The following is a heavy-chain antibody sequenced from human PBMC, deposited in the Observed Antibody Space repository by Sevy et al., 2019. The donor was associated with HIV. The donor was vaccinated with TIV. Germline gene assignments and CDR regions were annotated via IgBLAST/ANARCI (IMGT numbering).Heavy chain of an antibody. V-gene: IGHV3-21*01. D-gene: IGHD2-2*01. J-gene: IGHJ4*02. CDR1: GFTFSSYS. CDR2: ISSSSSYI. CDR3: ARDPGPAIYCSSTSCYGNYFDY. Sequence: GGSLRLSCAASGFTFSSYSMNWVRQAPGKGLEWVSSISSSSSYIYYADSVKGRFTISRDNAKNSPYLQMNSLRAEDMAVYYCARDPGPAIYCSSTSCYGNYFDYWGQGTLVTVSS.